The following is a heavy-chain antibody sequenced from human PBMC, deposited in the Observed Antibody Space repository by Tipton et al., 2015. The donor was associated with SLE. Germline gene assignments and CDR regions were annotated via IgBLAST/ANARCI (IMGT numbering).Heavy chain of an antibody. CDR2: INHSGST. D-gene: IGHD6-19*01. J-gene: IGHJ4*02. CDR3: ARGEVAGPALGY. CDR1: GGSFSGYY. Sequence: LRLSCAVYGGSFSGYYWSWIRQPPGKGLEWIGEINHSGSTNYNPSLKSRVTISVDTSKNQFSLKLTSVTAADTAVYYCARGEVAGPALGYWGQGTLVTVSS. V-gene: IGHV4-34*01.